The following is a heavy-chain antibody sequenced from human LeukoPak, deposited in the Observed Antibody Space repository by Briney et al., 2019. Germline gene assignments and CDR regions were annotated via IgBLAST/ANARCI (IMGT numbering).Heavy chain of an antibody. J-gene: IGHJ6*03. V-gene: IGHV3-48*01. Sequence: GGSLRLSCAASGFTFSSYSMNWVRQAPGKGLEWVSYISGSSSTIYYADSVKGRFTISRDNAKNSLYLQMNSLRAEDTAVYYCARGQLEGRYYMDVWGKGTTVTVSS. CDR1: GFTFSSYS. CDR3: ARGQLEGRYYMDV. D-gene: IGHD6-6*01. CDR2: ISGSSSTI.